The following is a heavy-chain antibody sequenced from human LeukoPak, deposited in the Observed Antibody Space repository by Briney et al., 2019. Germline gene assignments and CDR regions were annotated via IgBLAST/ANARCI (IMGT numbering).Heavy chain of an antibody. CDR3: ARESAYDSSLDY. CDR1: GGSIGSYY. D-gene: IGHD5-12*01. J-gene: IGHJ4*02. CDR2: IYSSGTT. V-gene: IGHV4-4*07. Sequence: SETLSLTCTVSGGSIGSYYWNWIRQPAGKGLEWIGHIYSSGTTNYSPSLKSRVTISVDKSKNHFSLKLSSVTAADTAVYYCARESAYDSSLDYWGQGTLVTVSS.